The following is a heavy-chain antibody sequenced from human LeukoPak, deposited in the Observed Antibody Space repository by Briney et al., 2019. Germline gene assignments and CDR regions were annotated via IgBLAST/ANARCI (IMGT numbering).Heavy chain of an antibody. CDR3: ARGSGSYGSYFFDY. CDR2: ISSGGSLT. Sequence: PGGSLRLSCAASGFTFSNNYMSWVRQAPGKGLEWVASISSGGSLTYYADSMKGRFTISRDNDRNSLHLQMNSLRGEDTAIYYCARGSGSYGSYFFDYWGQGTLVTVSS. CDR1: GFTFSNNY. V-gene: IGHV3-69-1*02. J-gene: IGHJ4*02. D-gene: IGHD1-26*01.